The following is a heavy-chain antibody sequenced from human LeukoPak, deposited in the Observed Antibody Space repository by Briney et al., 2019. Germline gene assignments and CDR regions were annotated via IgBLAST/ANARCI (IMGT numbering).Heavy chain of an antibody. V-gene: IGHV1-18*01. D-gene: IGHD5-18*01. Sequence: GASVKVSCKASGYTFTSYGISWVRQAPGQGLEWMGWISAYNGNTNYAQKLQGRVTMTTDTSTSTAYMELRSLRSDDTAVYYCARPSTRGYAYGRSDFDHWGQGTLVTVSS. CDR1: GYTFTSYG. CDR3: ARPSTRGYAYGRSDFDH. CDR2: ISAYNGNT. J-gene: IGHJ4*02.